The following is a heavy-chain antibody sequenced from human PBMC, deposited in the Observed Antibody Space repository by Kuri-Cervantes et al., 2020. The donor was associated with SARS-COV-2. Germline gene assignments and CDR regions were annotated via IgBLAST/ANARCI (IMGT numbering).Heavy chain of an antibody. V-gene: IGHV4-34*01. D-gene: IGHD4-17*01. CDR3: ASNTVTTSGFDY. Sequence: SQTLSLTCAVYGGSFSGYYWSWIRQPPGKGLEWIGEINHSGSTNYNPSLKSRVTISVDTSKNQFSLELSSVTAADTAVYYCASNTVTTSGFDYWGQGTLVTCSS. CDR1: GGSFSGYY. J-gene: IGHJ4*02. CDR2: INHSGST.